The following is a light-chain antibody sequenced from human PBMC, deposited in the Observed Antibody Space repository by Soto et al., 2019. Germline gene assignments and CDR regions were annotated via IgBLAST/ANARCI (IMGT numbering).Light chain of an antibody. Sequence: EIVLTQSPATLSLSPGERATLSCRASQSVSSNYLAWYQQKPGQAPRLLIYGASTRATGIPARFSGSGSGTEFTLTISSLEPEDFAVYYCQQRSTWLWTFGQGTKVDIK. J-gene: IGKJ1*01. V-gene: IGKV3D-20*02. CDR1: QSVSSNY. CDR3: QQRSTWLWT. CDR2: GAS.